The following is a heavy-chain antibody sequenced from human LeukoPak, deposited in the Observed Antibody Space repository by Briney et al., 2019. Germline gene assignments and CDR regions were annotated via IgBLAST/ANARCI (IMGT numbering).Heavy chain of an antibody. CDR2: IYLGVSDT. J-gene: IGHJ3*02. CDR3: ARASLTGDRAFDI. Sequence: GEPLKTSFKGPGYRFTTYWIGWVPQIPGKGLEWMGYIYLGVSDTRYSPSFHGQLTISADKSISTAYLQWSSLKASDIAIYYCARASLTGDRAFDIWGQGTMVTVSS. D-gene: IGHD7-27*01. V-gene: IGHV5-51*01. CDR1: GYRFTTYW.